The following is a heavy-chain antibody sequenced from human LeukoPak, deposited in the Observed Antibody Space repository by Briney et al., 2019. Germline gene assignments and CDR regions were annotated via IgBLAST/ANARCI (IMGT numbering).Heavy chain of an antibody. D-gene: IGHD1-26*01. J-gene: IGHJ4*02. CDR1: GFTFSSYG. Sequence: PGRSLRLSCAASGFTFSSYGMHWVRQAPGKGLEWVANIQQDGSEKYYVDSVKGRFTISRDNAKNSLYLQMNSLRAEDTAVYYCARAWELLDYWGQGTLVTVSS. CDR3: ARAWELLDY. CDR2: IQQDGSEK. V-gene: IGHV3-7*01.